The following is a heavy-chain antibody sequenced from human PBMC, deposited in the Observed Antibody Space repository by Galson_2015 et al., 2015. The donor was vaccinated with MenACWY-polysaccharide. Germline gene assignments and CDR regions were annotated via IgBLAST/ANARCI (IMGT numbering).Heavy chain of an antibody. CDR3: ARGRGYSSDWYHLDH. V-gene: IGHV1-8*01. D-gene: IGHD6-19*01. Sequence: SVKVSCKASGYTFTSYDINWVRQATGQGLEWMGWMNPNSGNTGYAQKFQGRVTMTRNTSITTAYMELSSLRSEDAAVCYCARGRGYSSDWYHLDHWGQGTLVTVSS. CDR2: MNPNSGNT. CDR1: GYTFTSYD. J-gene: IGHJ4*02.